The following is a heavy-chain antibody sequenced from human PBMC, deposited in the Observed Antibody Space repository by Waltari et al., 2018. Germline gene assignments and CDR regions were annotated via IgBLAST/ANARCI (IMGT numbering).Heavy chain of an antibody. J-gene: IGHJ2*01. CDR2: IYYSGST. Sequence: QVQLQESGPGLVKPSETLSLTCTVSGGSISSYYWSWIRQPPGKGLEWIGYIYYSGSTNYNPSRKSRVTISVDTSKNQFSLKLSSVTAADTAVYYCARDNRPGGISGYSSGWTGWYFDLWGRGTLVTVSS. D-gene: IGHD6-19*01. CDR1: GGSISSYY. V-gene: IGHV4-59*01. CDR3: ARDNRPGGISGYSSGWTGWYFDL.